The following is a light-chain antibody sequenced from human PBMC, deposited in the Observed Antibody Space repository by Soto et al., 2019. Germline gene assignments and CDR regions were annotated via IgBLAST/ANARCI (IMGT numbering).Light chain of an antibody. CDR1: QSLLHSNGYNY. Sequence: DLVMTQSPLSLPVTPGEPASISCRSSQSLLHSNGYNYLDWYLQKPGQSPQLLIYLDSNRSSGVPDRFSGSGSGTDFTLKISRVEAEDVGVYYCMQALQSPRTFGQGTKVEIK. CDR2: LDS. J-gene: IGKJ1*01. CDR3: MQALQSPRT. V-gene: IGKV2-28*01.